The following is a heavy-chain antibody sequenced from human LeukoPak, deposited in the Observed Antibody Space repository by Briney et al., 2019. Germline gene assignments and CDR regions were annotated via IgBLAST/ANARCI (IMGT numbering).Heavy chain of an antibody. J-gene: IGHJ6*03. CDR2: MYYRGST. V-gene: IGHV4-39*07. Sequence: SETLSLTCTVSGGSINSSSYYWGWVRQPPGKGLEWIGSMYYRGSTYYNPSLKSRVTISVDTSKNQFSLKLSSVTAADTAVYYCARCNGFLEWSTYYYYYYMDVWGKGTTVTVSS. CDR1: GGSINSSSYY. D-gene: IGHD3-3*01. CDR3: ARCNGFLEWSTYYYYYYMDV.